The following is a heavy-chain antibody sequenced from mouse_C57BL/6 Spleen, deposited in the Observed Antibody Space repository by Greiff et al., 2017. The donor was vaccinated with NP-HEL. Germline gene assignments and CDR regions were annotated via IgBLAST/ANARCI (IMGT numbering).Heavy chain of an antibody. Sequence: EVKLQESGPELVKPGASVKIPCKASGYTFTDYNMDWVKQSHGTSLEWIGDINPNNGGTIYNQKFKGKATLTVDKSSSTAYMELRSLTSEDTAVYYCARPHYYGSSPAWFAYWGQGTLVTVSA. CDR3: ARPHYYGSSPAWFAY. CDR2: INPNNGGT. J-gene: IGHJ3*01. D-gene: IGHD1-1*01. V-gene: IGHV1-18*01. CDR1: GYTFTDYN.